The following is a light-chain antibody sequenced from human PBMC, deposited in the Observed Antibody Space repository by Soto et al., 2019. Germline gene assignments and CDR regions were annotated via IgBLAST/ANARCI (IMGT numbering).Light chain of an antibody. CDR3: QQYNSYWT. CDR1: QSVSSW. CDR2: NAS. Sequence: IQMTQSPSTLSASVGDRVTITCRASQSVSSWLAWYQQKPGKAPNLLIYNASTFDSGAPSRFSGNGSATEFTLTISSLPPDDFATYYCQQYNSYWTFGQGTKVEIK. V-gene: IGKV1-5*03. J-gene: IGKJ1*01.